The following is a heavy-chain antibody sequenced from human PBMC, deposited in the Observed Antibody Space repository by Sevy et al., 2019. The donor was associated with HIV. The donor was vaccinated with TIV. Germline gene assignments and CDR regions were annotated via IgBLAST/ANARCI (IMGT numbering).Heavy chain of an antibody. V-gene: IGHV4-59*08. D-gene: IGHD3-16*01. Sequence: SETLSLTCSVSSGSIGNYYRYWIRQPPGRGLEWLGLIYYSGNTNYNPSLKSRVTMSIDTSKNQFSLRLSSLTAADTAVYYCARRAFLRGYFDSWGQGILVTVSS. CDR2: IYYSGNT. CDR3: ARRAFLRGYFDS. CDR1: SGSIGNYY. J-gene: IGHJ4*03.